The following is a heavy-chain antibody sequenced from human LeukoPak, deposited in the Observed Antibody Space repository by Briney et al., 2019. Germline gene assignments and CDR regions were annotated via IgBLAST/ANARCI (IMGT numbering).Heavy chain of an antibody. V-gene: IGHV1-18*01. Sequence: ASVTVSFTASGYTFTSYGISWVRQAPGQGLEWMGWISAYNGNTNYAQKLQGRVTMTTDTFTSTAYMELRSLRSDDTAVYYCARYYYGSGSYEYYFDYWGQGTLVTVSS. CDR1: GYTFTSYG. J-gene: IGHJ4*02. D-gene: IGHD3-10*01. CDR2: ISAYNGNT. CDR3: ARYYYGSGSYEYYFDY.